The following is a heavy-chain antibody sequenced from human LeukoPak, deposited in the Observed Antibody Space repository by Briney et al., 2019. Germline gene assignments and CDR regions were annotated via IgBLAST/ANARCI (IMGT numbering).Heavy chain of an antibody. D-gene: IGHD3-10*01. CDR1: GGSISSYY. Sequence: PSETLSLTCTVSGGSISSYYWSWIRQPPGKGLEWIGYIYYSGSTNYNPSLKSRVTISVDTSKNQFSLKLSSVTAADTAVYYCARGNYYGSGSYYYHGMDVWGQGTTVTVSS. J-gene: IGHJ6*02. V-gene: IGHV4-59*01. CDR2: IYYSGST. CDR3: ARGNYYGSGSYYYHGMDV.